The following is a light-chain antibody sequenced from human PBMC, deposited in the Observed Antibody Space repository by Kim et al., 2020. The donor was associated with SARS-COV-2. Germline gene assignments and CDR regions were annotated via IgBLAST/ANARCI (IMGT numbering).Light chain of an antibody. CDR3: QAWDSSTYGVV. CDR1: KLGDKY. CDR2: QDS. V-gene: IGLV3-1*01. Sequence: PGQTASITCSGDKLGDKYACWYQQKPGQSPVLVIYQDSKRPSGIPERFSGSNSGNTATLTISGTQAMDEADYYCQAWDSSTYGVVFGGGTQLTVL. J-gene: IGLJ2*01.